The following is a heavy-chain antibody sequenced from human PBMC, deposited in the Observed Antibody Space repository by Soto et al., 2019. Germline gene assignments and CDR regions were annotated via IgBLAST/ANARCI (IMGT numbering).Heavy chain of an antibody. CDR2: ISAYNGNT. D-gene: IGHD6-19*01. Sequence: ASVKGSCKGSGYTFTSYGISWGRQAPEQGLEWMGWISAYNGNTNYAQKLQGRVTMTTDTSTSTAYMELRSLRSDDTAVYYCARVYSSGWYSNFFDYWGQGTLVTVSS. CDR3: ARVYSSGWYSNFFDY. CDR1: GYTFTSYG. J-gene: IGHJ4*02. V-gene: IGHV1-18*01.